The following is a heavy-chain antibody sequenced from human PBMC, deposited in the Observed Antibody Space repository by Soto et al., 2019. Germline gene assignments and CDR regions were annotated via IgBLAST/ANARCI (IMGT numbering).Heavy chain of an antibody. CDR1: GYTITSYG. V-gene: IGHV1-18*04. J-gene: IGHJ6*02. CDR3: ARNVCPRSGGSCHYYYYFGMNV. CDR2: ISAYNGNA. D-gene: IGHD2-15*01. Sequence: QVQLVQSGAEVKKPGASVKVSCKASGYTITSYGISWVRQAPGQGLEWMGWISAYNGNANYAQNLQGRVTMTTDTSTSTAYMEPRSLRSDDTAVYYCARNVCPRSGGSCHYYYYFGMNVWGQGTTVTVSS.